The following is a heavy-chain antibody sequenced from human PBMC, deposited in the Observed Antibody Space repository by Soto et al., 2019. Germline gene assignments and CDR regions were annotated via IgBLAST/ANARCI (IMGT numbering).Heavy chain of an antibody. CDR3: AGLRGYAGSPIDY. D-gene: IGHD2-15*01. Sequence: PSETLSLTCTVSGGSISSGYWSWMRQPPGKGLEWIGYISHSGNTNYNPSVKSRVTLSVDTPKNQFSLRLSSVTTADTAVYYCAGLRGYAGSPIDYWGQGTLVTVSS. CDR2: ISHSGNT. CDR1: GGSISSGY. V-gene: IGHV4-59*01. J-gene: IGHJ4*02.